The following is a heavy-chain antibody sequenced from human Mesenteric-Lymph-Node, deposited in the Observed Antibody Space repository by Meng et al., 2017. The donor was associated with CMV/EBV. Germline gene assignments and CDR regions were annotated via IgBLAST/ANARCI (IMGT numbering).Heavy chain of an antibody. CDR3: TAGTGKTDFDY. D-gene: IGHD1-1*01. CDR1: GFTFTDAW. Sequence: GESLKISCAASGFTFTDAWMSWVRQPPGQGLEWVGRLKSETDGGTMDYAAPVKGRFTMSRDDSKNILHLQMNSLKTEDTAVYYCTAGTGKTDFDYWGQGTLVTVS. J-gene: IGHJ4*02. CDR2: LKSETDGGTM. V-gene: IGHV3-15*01.